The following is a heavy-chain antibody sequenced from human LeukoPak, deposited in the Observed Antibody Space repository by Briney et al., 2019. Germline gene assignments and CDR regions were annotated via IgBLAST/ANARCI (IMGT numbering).Heavy chain of an antibody. Sequence: SETLSLTCTVSGGSISSSSYYWGWIRQPPGKGLEWIGSIYYSGSTYYNPSLKSRVTISVDTSKNQFSLKLSSVTAADTAVYYCARDWDIVVVPAASGWFDPWGQGTLVTVSS. V-gene: IGHV4-39*02. CDR3: ARDWDIVVVPAASGWFDP. J-gene: IGHJ5*02. CDR2: IYYSGST. D-gene: IGHD2-2*01. CDR1: GGSISSSSYY.